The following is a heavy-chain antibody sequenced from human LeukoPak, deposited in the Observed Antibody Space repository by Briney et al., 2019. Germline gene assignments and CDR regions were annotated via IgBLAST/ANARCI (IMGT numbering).Heavy chain of an antibody. D-gene: IGHD3-22*01. CDR2: INPNSGGT. V-gene: IGHV1-2*02. CDR1: GYTFTGYY. CDR3: ARGPRNYYDSSGYYHSHDY. Sequence: ASVKVSCKASGYTFTGYYMHWVRQAPGQGLEWMGWINPNSGGTNYAQKFQGRVTMTRDTSINTAYMELSRLRSDDTAVYYCARGPRNYYDSSGYYHSHDYWGQGTLVTVSS. J-gene: IGHJ4*02.